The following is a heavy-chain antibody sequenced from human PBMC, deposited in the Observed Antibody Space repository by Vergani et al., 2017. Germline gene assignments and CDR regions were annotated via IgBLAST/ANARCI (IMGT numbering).Heavy chain of an antibody. V-gene: IGHV1-2*02. CDR1: GYTFTAYY. Sequence: QVHLVQSGPEVQKPGASVTVSCKPSGYTFTAYYLHWVRQAPGQGLEWVGWINPNGDATHYAQNFRGRVTLTRDTSSTTAYMDLASLTSDDTAIYYCARDHQGPTTLDYWGQGTLVTVSS. CDR2: INPNGDAT. J-gene: IGHJ4*02. CDR3: ARDHQGPTTLDY. D-gene: IGHD1-26*01.